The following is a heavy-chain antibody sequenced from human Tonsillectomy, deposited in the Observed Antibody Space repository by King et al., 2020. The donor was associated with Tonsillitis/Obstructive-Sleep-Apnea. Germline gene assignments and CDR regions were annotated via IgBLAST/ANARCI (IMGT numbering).Heavy chain of an antibody. J-gene: IGHJ6*03. CDR3: ARRSHWEGYCSSTSCHPLNYYYYMDV. Sequence: VQLQESGPGLVKPSETLSLTCTVSGGSISSYYWSWIRQPPGKGLEWIGYIYYSGSTNYNPSLKSRVTISVDTSKNQFSLKLSSVTAADTAVYYCARRSHWEGYCSSTSCHPLNYYYYMDVWGKGTTVTVSS. CDR2: IYYSGST. V-gene: IGHV4-59*08. CDR1: GGSISSYY. D-gene: IGHD2-2*01.